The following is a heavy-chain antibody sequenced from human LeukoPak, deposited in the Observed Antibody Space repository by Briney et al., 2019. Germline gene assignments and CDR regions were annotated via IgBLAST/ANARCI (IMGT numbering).Heavy chain of an antibody. D-gene: IGHD6-13*01. CDR2: ISNSVGST. V-gene: IGHV3-23*01. CDR1: GFTFSSYA. J-gene: IGHJ4*02. CDR3: AKRGAAAGAQHFDY. Sequence: PGGSLRLSCAASGFTFSSYAMTWVRQAPGKGLEWVSGISNSVGSTYYADSVKGRFTISRDNSKNTLYLQMNSLRAEDTAVYYCAKRGAAAGAQHFDYWGQGTLVTVSS.